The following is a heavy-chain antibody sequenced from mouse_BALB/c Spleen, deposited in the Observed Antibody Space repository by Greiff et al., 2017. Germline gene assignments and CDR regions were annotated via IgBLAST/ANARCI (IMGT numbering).Heavy chain of an antibody. V-gene: IGHV14-3*02. CDR3: GRSDDYHWYLDV. CDR1: GFNIKDTY. CDR2: IDPANGNT. Sequence: VQLQQSGAELVKPGASVKLSCTASGFNIKDTYMHWVKQRPEQGLEWIGRIDPANGNTKYDPKFQGKATITADTSSNTAYLQLSSLTSEDTAVYYGGRSDDYHWYLDVWGAGTTVTVSS. J-gene: IGHJ1*01. D-gene: IGHD2-4*01.